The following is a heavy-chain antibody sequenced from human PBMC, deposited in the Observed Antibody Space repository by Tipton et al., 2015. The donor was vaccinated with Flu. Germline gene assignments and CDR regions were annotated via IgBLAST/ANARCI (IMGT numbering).Heavy chain of an antibody. CDR3: ARDQGFGGGLAYDYYGLDV. D-gene: IGHD3-10*01. Sequence: LRLSCSVSGGSIRSSGFYWSWIRQLPGKGLEWIAYIYHNGETHHNPSLKGRVTVSMDTSKNQFSLKLHSVTAADTAVYYCARDQGFGGGLAYDYYGLDVWGQGTTVTVSS. CDR2: IYHNGET. J-gene: IGHJ6*02. CDR1: GGSIRSSGFY. V-gene: IGHV4-31*03.